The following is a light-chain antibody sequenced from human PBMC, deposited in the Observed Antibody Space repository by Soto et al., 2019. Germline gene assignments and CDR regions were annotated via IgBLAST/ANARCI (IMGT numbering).Light chain of an antibody. V-gene: IGKV3-20*01. CDR3: QQCGDSPPWT. CDR1: KSVSSSH. J-gene: IGKJ1*01. CDR2: GAS. Sequence: EMVLTHSPGTLSFCPRERATVSGSAIKSVSSSHLAWYQQKPGQAPRLLIYGASSRATGIPDRFSGSGSETDFTLTISRLEPEDFAVYYCQQCGDSPPWTFGQGTKVDIK.